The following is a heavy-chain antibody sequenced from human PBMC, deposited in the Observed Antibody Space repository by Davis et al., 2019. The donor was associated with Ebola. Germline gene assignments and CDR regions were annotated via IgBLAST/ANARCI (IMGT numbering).Heavy chain of an antibody. Sequence: PSETLSLTCAVSGGSISRGGYSWSWMRQPPGKGLEWIGYIYHSGSTYYNPSLKSRVTISVDRSKNQFSLKLSSVTAADTAVYYCARGRGYCSGCSCYFDYWGQGTLVTVS. J-gene: IGHJ4*02. D-gene: IGHD2-15*01. CDR3: ARGRGYCSGCSCYFDY. CDR2: IYHSGST. CDR1: GGSISRGGYS. V-gene: IGHV4-30-2*01.